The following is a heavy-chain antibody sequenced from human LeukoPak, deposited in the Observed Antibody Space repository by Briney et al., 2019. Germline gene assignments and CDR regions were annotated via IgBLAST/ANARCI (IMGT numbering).Heavy chain of an antibody. CDR2: IRYSGSA. V-gene: IGHV4-59*08. CDR3: ARLVYDSRGYYFDY. CDR1: GFTFSDYY. J-gene: IGHJ4*02. Sequence: GSLRLSCAASGFTFSDYYMSWVRQAPGKGLEWIGYIRYSGSANYNPSLRSRVTISIDTSKNQFSLKLRSVTAADTAVYHCARLVYDSRGYYFDYWGQGTLVTVSS. D-gene: IGHD3-22*01.